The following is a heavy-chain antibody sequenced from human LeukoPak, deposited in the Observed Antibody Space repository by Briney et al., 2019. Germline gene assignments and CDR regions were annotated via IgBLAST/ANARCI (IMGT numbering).Heavy chain of an antibody. CDR1: GFTFSNYE. J-gene: IGHJ6*02. Sequence: GGSLRLSCAASGFTFSNYELNWVRQAPGKGLEWVSYISHSGRTIYYADSVKGRFTISRDNAKNTLHLQMNSLRAEDTAVYYCARGGVAGGMDVWGQGTTVTVSS. CDR3: ARGGVAGGMDV. V-gene: IGHV3-48*03. D-gene: IGHD6-19*01. CDR2: ISHSGRTI.